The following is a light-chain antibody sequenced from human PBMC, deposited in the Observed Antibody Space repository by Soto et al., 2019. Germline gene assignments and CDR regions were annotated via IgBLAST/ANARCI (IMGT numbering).Light chain of an antibody. V-gene: IGKV1-5*01. J-gene: IGKJ1*01. Sequence: DIQMTQSPSTLPASVGDRVTITCRASQSISNWLAWYQQKPGTAPKVLIYHASNLQSGVPSRFSGSGSGTEFPLTLSSPQPYYFATYYFQQYNSYSFGQRAKVEIK. CDR3: QQYNSYS. CDR2: HAS. CDR1: QSISNW.